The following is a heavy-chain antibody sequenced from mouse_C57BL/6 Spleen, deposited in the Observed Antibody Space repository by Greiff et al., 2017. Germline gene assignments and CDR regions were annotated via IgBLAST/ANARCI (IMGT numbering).Heavy chain of an antibody. CDR3: TREGLRYYDMDY. D-gene: IGHD2-4*01. V-gene: IGHV5-9-1*02. CDR1: GFTFSSYA. Sequence: EVMLVESGDGLVKPGGSLKLSCAASGFTFSSYAMSWVRQTPEKRLEWVGYISSGGDYTYYADTVKGRFTISRDKASNTLYLQLSSLKSEDTAMYYCTREGLRYYDMDYWGQGTTVTVSS. CDR2: ISSGGDYT. J-gene: IGHJ4*01.